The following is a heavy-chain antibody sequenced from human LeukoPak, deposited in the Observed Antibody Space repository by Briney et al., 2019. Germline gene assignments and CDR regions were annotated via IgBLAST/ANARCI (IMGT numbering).Heavy chain of an antibody. Sequence: PSETLSLTCSVSGGSISSSNYYWGWIRQPPGKGLEWIVSVYYSGSTYYNSSLKSRVTISEDTSKNQFSLKLSSVTAADTAVYYCARHSYYFDYWGQGTLVPVSS. V-gene: IGHV4-39*01. J-gene: IGHJ4*02. CDR3: ARHSYYFDY. CDR1: GGSISSSNYY. CDR2: VYYSGST.